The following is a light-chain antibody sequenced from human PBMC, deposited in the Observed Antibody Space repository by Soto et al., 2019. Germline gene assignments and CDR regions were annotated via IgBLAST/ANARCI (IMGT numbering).Light chain of an antibody. CDR2: GAS. V-gene: IGKV3-20*01. Sequence: EIVMTQSPATLSVSPGERATLSCRASQSVSSNLAWYQQKPGQAPRLLIYGASSRATGIPDRFSGSGSGTDFTLTISRLEPEDFAVYYCQQYGSSLYTFGQGTKVDIK. CDR1: QSVSSN. J-gene: IGKJ2*01. CDR3: QQYGSSLYT.